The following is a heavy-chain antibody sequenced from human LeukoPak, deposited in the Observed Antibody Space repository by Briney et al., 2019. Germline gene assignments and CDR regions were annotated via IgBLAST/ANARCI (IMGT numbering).Heavy chain of an antibody. Sequence: PSETLSLTCTVSGGTISSSSYYWAWIRQPPGKGLEWIASIYYSGSTYYNPSLKSRVTISVDTSKNQFSLKLSSVTAADAAVYYCARMGATVRYDDYWGQGTLVTVSS. CDR3: ARMGATVRYDDY. CDR2: IYYSGST. V-gene: IGHV4-39*01. J-gene: IGHJ4*02. D-gene: IGHD1-26*01. CDR1: GGTISSSSYY.